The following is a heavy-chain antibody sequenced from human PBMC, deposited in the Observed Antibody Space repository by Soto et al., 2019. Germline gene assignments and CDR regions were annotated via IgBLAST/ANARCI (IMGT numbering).Heavy chain of an antibody. J-gene: IGHJ6*02. CDR1: GGTFSSYA. D-gene: IGHD3-3*01. CDR2: IIPIFNAT. V-gene: IGHV1-69*01. CDR3: AREDFDSEIYYGMDV. Sequence: QVQLVQSGSSVKKPGSSVKVSCKASGGTFSSYAISWVRQAPGQGLEWMGGIIPIFNATPYAQKFQGRVTITADESTSTPYMELSSLRSEDTAVYYCAREDFDSEIYYGMDVWGQGTTVTVSS.